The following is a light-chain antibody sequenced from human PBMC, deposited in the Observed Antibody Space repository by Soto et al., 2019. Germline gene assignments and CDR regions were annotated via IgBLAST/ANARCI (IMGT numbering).Light chain of an antibody. Sequence: EIVLTQSPGTLSLSPGERATLSCRASQSISSSYLAWYQQKPGQAPRLLIYAASSRATGIPDRFSGSGSGQDFTLTISRLEPEDFAVYDCQQYGSSSYTFGQGTQLEIK. CDR3: QQYGSSSYT. V-gene: IGKV3-20*01. CDR1: QSISSSY. J-gene: IGKJ2*01. CDR2: AAS.